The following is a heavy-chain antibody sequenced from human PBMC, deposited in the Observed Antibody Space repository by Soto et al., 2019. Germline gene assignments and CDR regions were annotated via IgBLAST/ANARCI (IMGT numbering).Heavy chain of an antibody. Sequence: SVKVSCKASGYTFTSYDINWVRQATGQGLEWMGWMNPNSGNTGYAQKFQGRVTMTRNTSISTAYMELSSLRSEDTAVYYCARVDSNYLYFDYWGPGTLVTVSS. CDR1: GYTFTSYD. D-gene: IGHD4-4*01. CDR2: MNPNSGNT. V-gene: IGHV1-8*01. J-gene: IGHJ4*02. CDR3: ARVDSNYLYFDY.